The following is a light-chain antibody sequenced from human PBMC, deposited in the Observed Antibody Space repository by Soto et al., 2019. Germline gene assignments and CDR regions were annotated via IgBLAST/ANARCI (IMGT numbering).Light chain of an antibody. J-gene: IGLJ2*01. CDR2: SNT. CDR1: SSNIGSHT. CDR3: AAWDDSLNGVV. Sequence: QSVLTQPPSASGTPGQTIAISCSGGSSNIGSHTVTWYQQLPGTAPRLLIYSNTQRPSGVPDRFSGSKSGTSASLAISGLQSAYEGAYYCAAWDDSLNGVVFGGGTKLTVL. V-gene: IGLV1-44*01.